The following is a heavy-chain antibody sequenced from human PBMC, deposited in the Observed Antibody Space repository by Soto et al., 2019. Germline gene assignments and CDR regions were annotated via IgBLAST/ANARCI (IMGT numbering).Heavy chain of an antibody. CDR2: IYYSGST. D-gene: IGHD1-1*01. CDR3: ERRYAYSFDY. V-gene: IGHV4-59*08. Sequence: SETLSLTCTVSGGSISSYYWSWIRQPPGKGLEWIGYIYYSGSTNYNPSLKSRVTISVDTSKNQFSLKLSSVTAADTAVYYCERRYAYSFDYWGQGTLVTVSS. J-gene: IGHJ4*02. CDR1: GGSISSYY.